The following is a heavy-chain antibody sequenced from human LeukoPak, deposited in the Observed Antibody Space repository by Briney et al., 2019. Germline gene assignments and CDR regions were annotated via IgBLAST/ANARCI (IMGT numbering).Heavy chain of an antibody. J-gene: IGHJ4*02. Sequence: SETLSLTCAVYGGFFSGYYWSWIRQPPGKGLEWIGEINHSGSTNYNPSLESRVTISVDTSKNQFSLKLSSVTAADTAVYYCARGPGDYGIDYWGQGTLVTVSS. CDR2: INHSGST. D-gene: IGHD4-17*01. V-gene: IGHV4-34*01. CDR3: ARGPGDYGIDY. CDR1: GGFFSGYY.